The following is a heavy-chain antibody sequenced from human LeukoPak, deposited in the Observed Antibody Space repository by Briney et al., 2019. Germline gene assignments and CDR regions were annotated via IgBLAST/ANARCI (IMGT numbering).Heavy chain of an antibody. Sequence: GGSLRLSCAASGFTFSNSAMSWVRQAPGKGLEWVSTLSGSGITTYYADSVKGRFTISRDNSKNTLYLQMNSLRSDDTAVYYCARDVSLSVYGSGSYYNPHYYYYGMDVWGQGTTVTVSS. CDR3: ARDVSLSVYGSGSYYNPHYYYYGMDV. D-gene: IGHD3-10*01. CDR1: GFTFSNSA. CDR2: LSGSGITT. J-gene: IGHJ6*02. V-gene: IGHV3-23*01.